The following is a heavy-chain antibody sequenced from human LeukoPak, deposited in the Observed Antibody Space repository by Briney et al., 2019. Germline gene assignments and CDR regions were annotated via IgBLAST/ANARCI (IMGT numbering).Heavy chain of an antibody. Sequence: GGSLRLSCAASGFAFSSYAMSWVRQAPGKGLEYLSAIYSDGSRTYYADSVKGRFTISRDNSKNTLYFEMSSLRVEDTAVYYCVKSPGSGWPVWGQGTLLTVSS. CDR3: VKSPGSGWPV. CDR2: IYSDGSRT. J-gene: IGHJ4*02. V-gene: IGHV3-64D*06. D-gene: IGHD6-19*01. CDR1: GFAFSSYA.